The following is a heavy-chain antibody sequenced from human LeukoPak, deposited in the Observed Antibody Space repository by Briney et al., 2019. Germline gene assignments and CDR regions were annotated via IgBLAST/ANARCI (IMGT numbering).Heavy chain of an antibody. CDR3: AKAGGGYSSGWTFDY. V-gene: IGHV3-30*18. Sequence: PGGSLRLSCAASGFTFSSYGMHWVRQAPGKGLEWVAVISYDGSNKYYADSVKGRFTISRDNSKNTLYVQMNSLRAEDTAVYYCAKAGGGYSSGWTFDYWGRGTLVTVSS. CDR1: GFTFSSYG. D-gene: IGHD6-19*01. J-gene: IGHJ4*02. CDR2: ISYDGSNK.